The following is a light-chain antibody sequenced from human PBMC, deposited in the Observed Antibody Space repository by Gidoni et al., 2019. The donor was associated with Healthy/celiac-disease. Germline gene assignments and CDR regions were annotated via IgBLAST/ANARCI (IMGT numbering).Light chain of an antibody. CDR3: QQYGSSV. CDR2: GAS. J-gene: IGKJ4*01. V-gene: IGKV3-20*01. Sequence: EIVLTQSPGTLALSPGERATLSCRASQSVSSSYLAWYQQKPGQAPRLLIYGASSRATGIPDRFSCSGSGTDFTLTISRLEPEDFAVYYCQQYGSSVFGGGTKVEIK. CDR1: QSVSSSY.